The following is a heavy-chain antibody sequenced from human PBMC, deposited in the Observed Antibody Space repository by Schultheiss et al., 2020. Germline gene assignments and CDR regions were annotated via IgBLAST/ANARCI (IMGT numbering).Heavy chain of an antibody. CDR2: IYYTGYT. J-gene: IGHJ4*02. D-gene: IGHD5-24*01. V-gene: IGHV4-34*11. Sequence: SDTLSLTCAVYGGSFSGYYWSWIRQPPGKGLEWIGYIYYTGYTNSNPSLKSRVTMSVDTSKNQFSLKLSSVTAADTAVYYCARERRWLQFPDYWGQGTLVTVSS. CDR1: GGSFSGYY. CDR3: ARERRWLQFPDY.